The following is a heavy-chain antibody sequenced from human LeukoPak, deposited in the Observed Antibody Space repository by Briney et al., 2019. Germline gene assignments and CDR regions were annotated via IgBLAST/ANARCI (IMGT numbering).Heavy chain of an antibody. D-gene: IGHD4-17*01. CDR1: GYSISSGGYS. CDR3: ARGHRYGDYGY. Sequence: SETLSLTCTVSGYSISSGGYSWSWIRQPPGKGLEWIGYIYYSGSTYYNPSLKSRVTISVDTSKNQFSLKLSSVTAADTAVYYCARGHRYGDYGYWGQGTLVTVSS. J-gene: IGHJ4*02. CDR2: IYYSGST. V-gene: IGHV4-30-4*07.